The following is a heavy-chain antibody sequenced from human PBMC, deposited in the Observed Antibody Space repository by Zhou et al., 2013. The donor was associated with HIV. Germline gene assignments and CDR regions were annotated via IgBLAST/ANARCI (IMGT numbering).Heavy chain of an antibody. J-gene: IGHJ4*02. CDR1: GGSISSGNYY. CDR2: IYASGST. Sequence: VQLQESGPGLVKPSQTLSLTCAVSGGSISSGNYYWSWIRQPAGKGLEWIGRIYASGSTKYNPSLKSRVTISLDTSKNQFSLKLSSVTAADTAVYYCARGNEYTYGYDYWGQGTLVTVSS. D-gene: IGHD5-18*01. V-gene: IGHV4-61*02. CDR3: ARGNEYTYGYDY.